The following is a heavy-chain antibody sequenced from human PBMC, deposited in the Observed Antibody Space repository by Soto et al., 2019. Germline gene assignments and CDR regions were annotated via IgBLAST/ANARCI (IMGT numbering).Heavy chain of an antibody. CDR1: GGSISSYY. Sequence: PSETLSLTCTVSGGSISSYYWSWIRQPPGKGLEWIGYIYYSGSTNYNPSLKSRVTISVDTSKNQFSLKLSSVTAADTAVYYCARVRSLITFGGVIATYFDYWGQGTLVTVSS. V-gene: IGHV4-59*01. CDR3: ARVRSLITFGGVIATYFDY. J-gene: IGHJ4*02. CDR2: IYYSGST. D-gene: IGHD3-16*02.